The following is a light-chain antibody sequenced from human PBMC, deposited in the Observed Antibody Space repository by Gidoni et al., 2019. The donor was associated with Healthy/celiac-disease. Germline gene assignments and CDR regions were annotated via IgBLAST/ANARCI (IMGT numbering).Light chain of an antibody. CDR1: SSDVGGYNY. J-gene: IGLJ2*01. Sequence: QSALTQPASVSGSPGQSITISCTGTSSDVGGYNYVSWYQQHPGKATNLMIYDVSNRPSGVSNRFSGSKSGNTASLTISGLQAEDEADYYCSSYTSSSTLVVFGGGTKLTVL. CDR3: SSYTSSSTLVV. V-gene: IGLV2-14*01. CDR2: DVS.